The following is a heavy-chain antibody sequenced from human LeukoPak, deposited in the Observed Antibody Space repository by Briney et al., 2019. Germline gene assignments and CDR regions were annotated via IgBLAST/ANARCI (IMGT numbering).Heavy chain of an antibody. CDR2: IHHSGST. J-gene: IGHJ6*02. V-gene: IGHV4-30-2*01. CDR1: GGSISSGGYS. CDR3: ARDGSGSPQTDRGGMDV. D-gene: IGHD3-10*01. Sequence: SETLSLTCAVSGGSISSGGYSWSWIRQPPGKGLEWIGYIHHSGSTYYNPSLKSRVTISVDRSKNQFSLKLSSVTAADTAVYYCARDGSGSPQTDRGGMDVWGQGTTVTVSS.